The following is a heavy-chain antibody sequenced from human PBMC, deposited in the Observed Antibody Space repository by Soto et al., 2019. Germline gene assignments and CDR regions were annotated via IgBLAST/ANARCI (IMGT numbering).Heavy chain of an antibody. CDR2: ILGNGGDT. Sequence: PGGSLRLSCVASGFIFRDYAMSWVRQAPGKGLEWVAAILGNGGDTGYADSVKGRFTISRDNSQNTLYLRLNSLRDEDTAVYYCERHDSRNKYFDPWGQGTLVTVSS. J-gene: IGHJ5*02. CDR1: GFIFRDYA. D-gene: IGHD4-4*01. V-gene: IGHV3-23*01. CDR3: ERHDSRNKYFDP.